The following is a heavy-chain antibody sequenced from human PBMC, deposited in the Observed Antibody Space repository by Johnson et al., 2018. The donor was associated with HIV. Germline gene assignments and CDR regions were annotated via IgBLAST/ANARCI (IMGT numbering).Heavy chain of an antibody. CDR2: IYSGGST. D-gene: IGHD1-26*01. CDR1: GLSFSNFG. Sequence: EVHLVESGGGVVQPGKSLTLSCVGSGLSFSNFGIHWVRQAPGKGPEWVSVIYSGGSTYYADSVKGRFTISRDNSKNTLYLQMNSLRAGDTAVYYCARDRDSIVGSHDAFDIWGQGTMVTVSS. CDR3: ARDRDSIVGSHDAFDI. V-gene: IGHV3-66*01. J-gene: IGHJ3*02.